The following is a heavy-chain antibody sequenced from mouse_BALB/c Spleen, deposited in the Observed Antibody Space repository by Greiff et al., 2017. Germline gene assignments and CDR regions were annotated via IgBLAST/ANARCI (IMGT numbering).Heavy chain of an antibody. V-gene: IGHV5-9-3*01. D-gene: IGHD2-10*02. J-gene: IGHJ2*01. CDR2: ISSGGSYT. CDR3: ARYCNYLY. Sequence: EVKVVESGGGLVKPGGSLKLSCAASGFTFSSYAMSWVRRTPEKRLEWVATISSGGSYTYYPDSVKGRFTISRDNAKNTLYLQMSSLRSEDTAMYYCARYCNYLYWGQGTTLTVSS. CDR1: GFTFSSYA.